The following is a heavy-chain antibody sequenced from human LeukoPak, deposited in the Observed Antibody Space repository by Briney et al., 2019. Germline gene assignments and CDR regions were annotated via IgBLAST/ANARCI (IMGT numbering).Heavy chain of an antibody. V-gene: IGHV3-48*03. CDR3: ARGLRYYGMDV. J-gene: IGHJ6*02. CDR1: GFTFSSYE. Sequence: GGSLRLSCAASGFTFSSYEMNWVRQAPGKGLEWVSYVSSSGRTIYYADSVKGRFTISRDNAKNSLYLQMNSLRAGDTAVYYCARGLRYYGMDVWGQGTLVTVSS. D-gene: IGHD3-9*01. CDR2: VSSSGRTI.